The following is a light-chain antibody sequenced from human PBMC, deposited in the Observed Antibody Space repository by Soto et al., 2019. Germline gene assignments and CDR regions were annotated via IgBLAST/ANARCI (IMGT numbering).Light chain of an antibody. Sequence: EIMMTQSPATVSVSPGERAALSCRASQPIASNVAWYQQRPGQPPRLLMYGASTRAPDVPDGFTGSGSGTQFTLTISSLHSEDFATYFCKQYNNWPYTFGQGTTVEI. V-gene: IGKV3D-15*01. CDR2: GAS. CDR1: QPIASN. J-gene: IGKJ2*01. CDR3: KQYNNWPYT.